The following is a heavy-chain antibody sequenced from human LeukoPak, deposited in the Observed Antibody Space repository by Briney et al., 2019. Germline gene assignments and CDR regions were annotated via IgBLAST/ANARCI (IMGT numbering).Heavy chain of an antibody. Sequence: PGGSLRLSCAASRFTFSSNWMHWVRQAPGKGLVWVSRINEDGSTTNYADPVKGRSTIFRDNAKNTLYLQMNSLRAEDTAVYYCVRDLGGRSGHWGQGTLVTVSS. CDR1: RFTFSSNW. CDR2: INEDGSTT. V-gene: IGHV3-74*01. CDR3: VRDLGGRSGH. D-gene: IGHD1-26*01. J-gene: IGHJ4*02.